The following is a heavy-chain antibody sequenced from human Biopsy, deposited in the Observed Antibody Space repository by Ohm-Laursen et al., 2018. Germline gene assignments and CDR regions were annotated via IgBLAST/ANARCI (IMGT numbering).Heavy chain of an antibody. Sequence: SDTLSLTCPVSGGSISGYHWSWIRKSPGKGLEWLAYISYTGGITSNPSLNGRATMSLDTSKNQFSLRLIYVTAADTAVYYCARDSRGGHLNTTLITGKNLDSWGQGILVTVSS. CDR1: GGSISGYH. V-gene: IGHV4-59*01. D-gene: IGHD3-16*01. CDR2: ISYTGGI. CDR3: ARDSRGGHLNTTLITGKNLDS. J-gene: IGHJ4*02.